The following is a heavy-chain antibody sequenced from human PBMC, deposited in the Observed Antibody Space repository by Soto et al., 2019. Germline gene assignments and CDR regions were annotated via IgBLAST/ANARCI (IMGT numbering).Heavy chain of an antibody. CDR3: ARDRDGCSSTSCYECYYYYYMDV. CDR1: GFTFSHYY. CDR2: ISSTGSTI. J-gene: IGHJ6*03. V-gene: IGHV3-11*01. D-gene: IGHD2-2*01. Sequence: QVQLVESGGGLVKPGGSLRLSCAASGFTFSHYYMSWIRQAPGKGLEWGSYISSTGSTIYYADSVKGRFTISRDNAKNSMYLQINSMRAEDTAVYYCARDRDGCSSTSCYECYYYYYMDVWGKGTTVTVSS.